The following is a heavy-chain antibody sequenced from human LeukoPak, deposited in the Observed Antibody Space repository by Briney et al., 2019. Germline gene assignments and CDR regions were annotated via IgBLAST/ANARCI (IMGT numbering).Heavy chain of an antibody. Sequence: GGSLRLSCAASGFTFSNYAMNWVRQAPGKGLEWVSVICGSGGSTYYADSVKGRLTISRDNFKNTLYLQMNSLRAEDTAVYYCAKGSGHCSGGSCYFVGPDVLDYWGQGTLVTVSS. D-gene: IGHD2-15*01. CDR2: ICGSGGST. J-gene: IGHJ4*02. CDR3: AKGSGHCSGGSCYFVGPDVLDY. V-gene: IGHV3-23*01. CDR1: GFTFSNYA.